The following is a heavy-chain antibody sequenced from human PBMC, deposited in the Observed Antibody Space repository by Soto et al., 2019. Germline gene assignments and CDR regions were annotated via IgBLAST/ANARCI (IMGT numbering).Heavy chain of an antibody. Sequence: QVQVVESGGGVVQPGRSLRLSCAASGFTLSNYAMHWVRQAPGKGLEWVAVTSYDGSNKYYADSVKGRFTISTDNGINTLYRRMNSLRAEATAVSYCERDRVYYGSWTNGWVDPWGQGTLVTVSS. J-gene: IGHJ5*02. D-gene: IGHD3-10*01. CDR2: TSYDGSNK. CDR1: GFTLSNYA. CDR3: ERDRVYYGSWTNGWVDP. V-gene: IGHV3-30-3*01.